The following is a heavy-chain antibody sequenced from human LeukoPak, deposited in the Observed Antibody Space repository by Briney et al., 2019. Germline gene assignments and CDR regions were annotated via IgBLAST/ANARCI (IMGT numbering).Heavy chain of an antibody. J-gene: IGHJ4*02. V-gene: IGHV3-7*01. Sequence: PGGSLGLSCEASGFTFSSYWMSWVRQAPGKGLEWVANIKQDGSERYHVDSVKGRFTISRDNAKNSLYLQMNGLRAEDTALYHCARVSGYGDYEDYWGQGTLVTVSS. D-gene: IGHD4-17*01. CDR2: IKQDGSER. CDR3: ARVSGYGDYEDY. CDR1: GFTFSSYW.